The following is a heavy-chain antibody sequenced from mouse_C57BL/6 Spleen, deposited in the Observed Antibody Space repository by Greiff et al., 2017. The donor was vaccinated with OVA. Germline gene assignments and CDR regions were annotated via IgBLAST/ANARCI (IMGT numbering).Heavy chain of an antibody. CDR3: ARKRDYYGSSYWFAY. CDR2: IFPGSGST. Sequence: QVHVKQSGPELVKPGASVKISCKASGYTFTDYYINWVKQRPGQGLEWIGWIFPGSGSTYYNEKFKGKATLTVDKSSSTAYMLLSSLTSEDSAVYFCARKRDYYGSSYWFAYWGQGTLVTVSA. J-gene: IGHJ3*01. CDR1: GYTFTDYY. D-gene: IGHD1-1*01. V-gene: IGHV1-75*01.